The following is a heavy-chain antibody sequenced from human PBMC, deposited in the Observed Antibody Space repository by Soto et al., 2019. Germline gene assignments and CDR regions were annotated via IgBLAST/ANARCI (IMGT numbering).Heavy chain of an antibody. V-gene: IGHV1-18*01. J-gene: IGHJ6*02. Sequence: QIQLVQFGGEVARPGASVTVSCEASGYIFTTYGLGWVRQTPAHGLEWMGRISADSGYTQYAQFFQGRGTMTRDTSRNTGYMTLTDLTSDDTGIYYCARDRPPGTLYGMDAWGQGTAVTVAS. CDR1: GYIFTTYG. CDR2: ISADSGYT. CDR3: ARDRPPGTLYGMDA.